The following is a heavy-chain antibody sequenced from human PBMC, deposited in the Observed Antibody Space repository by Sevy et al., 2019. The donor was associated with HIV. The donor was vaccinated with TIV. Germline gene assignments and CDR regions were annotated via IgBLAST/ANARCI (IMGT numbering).Heavy chain of an antibody. CDR3: ARGDGYNYYYYYYMDV. CDR2: INLSGRT. J-gene: IGHJ6*03. V-gene: IGHV4-34*01. D-gene: IGHD5-12*01. Sequence: SETLSLTCAVYGGSFSGYYWSWIRQPPGKGLEWIGEINLSGRTTYNPSLKSRVTISVDTSKNQFSLKLSSVTAADTAVYYCARGDGYNYYYYYYMDVWGKGTTVTVSS. CDR1: GGSFSGYY.